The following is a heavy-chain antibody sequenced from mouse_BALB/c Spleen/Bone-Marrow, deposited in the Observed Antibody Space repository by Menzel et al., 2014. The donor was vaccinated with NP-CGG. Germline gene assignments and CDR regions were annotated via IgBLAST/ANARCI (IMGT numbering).Heavy chain of an antibody. CDR2: IDPSNSET. Sequence: QVHVKQSGPELVRPGASMKMSCKASGYTFTSYWMHWVKQRPGQGLEWIGMIDPSNSETRLNQNFKDKATLNVYKSSNTDYMQLSSLTSDDSAVYYCARGELLRFFDYWGQGATLTVSS. CDR3: ARGELLRFFDY. D-gene: IGHD1-1*01. CDR1: GYTFTSYW. J-gene: IGHJ2*01. V-gene: IGHV1S127*01.